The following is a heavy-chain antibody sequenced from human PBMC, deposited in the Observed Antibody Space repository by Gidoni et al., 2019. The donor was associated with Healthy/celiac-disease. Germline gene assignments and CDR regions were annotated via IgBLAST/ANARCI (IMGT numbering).Heavy chain of an antibody. CDR3: ARDIFPGPWNNDAFDI. Sequence: ESGGGLVKPGGSLRLSCAASGFTFSSYSMNWVRQAPGKGLEWVSSISSSSSYIYYADSVKGRFTISRDNAKNSLYLQMNSLRAEDTAVYYCARDIFPGPWNNDAFDIWGQGTMVTVSS. V-gene: IGHV3-21*01. J-gene: IGHJ3*02. D-gene: IGHD1-1*01. CDR2: ISSSSSYI. CDR1: GFTFSSYS.